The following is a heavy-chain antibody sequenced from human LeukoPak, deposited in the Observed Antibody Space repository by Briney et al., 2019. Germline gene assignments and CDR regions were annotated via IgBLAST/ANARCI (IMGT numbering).Heavy chain of an antibody. V-gene: IGHV4-38-2*02. J-gene: IGHJ4*02. D-gene: IGHD3-22*01. CDR1: GYSISSGYY. CDR2: IYHSGST. Sequence: SETLSLTCTVSGYSISSGYYWGWIRQPPGKGLEWIGSIYHSGSTYYNPSLKSRVTISVDTSKNQFSLKLSSVTAADTAVYYCARITTALDYWGQGTLVTVSS. CDR3: ARITTALDY.